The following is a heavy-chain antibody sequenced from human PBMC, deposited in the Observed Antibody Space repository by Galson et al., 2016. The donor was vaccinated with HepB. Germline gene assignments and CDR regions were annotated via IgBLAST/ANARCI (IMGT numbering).Heavy chain of an antibody. J-gene: IGHJ6*02. CDR3: VKTQGYSTGGYGMDV. CDR2: ISGSGDST. CDR1: GFIFGNYA. Sequence: SLRLSCAASGFIFGNYAMPWVRQAPGEGLEWVSVISGSGDSTYYADSVKGRFTISRDNFKSTLSLQMNSLRAEDTAVYYCVKTQGYSTGGYGMDVWGQGTTVTVSS. V-gene: IGHV3-23*01. D-gene: IGHD6-19*01.